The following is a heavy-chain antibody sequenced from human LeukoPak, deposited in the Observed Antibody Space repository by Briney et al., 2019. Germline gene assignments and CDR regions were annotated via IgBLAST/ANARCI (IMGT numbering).Heavy chain of an antibody. CDR2: IYYSGST. CDR3: ARGVYSSGWYNFDY. CDR1: GGSISSSSYY. Sequence: SETLSLTCTVSGGSISSSSYYWGWIRQPPGKGLEWIGSIYYSGSTYYNPSLKSRVTISVDTSKNQFSLKLSSVTAADTAVYYCARGVYSSGWYNFDYWGQGTLVTVSS. D-gene: IGHD6-19*01. V-gene: IGHV4-39*07. J-gene: IGHJ4*02.